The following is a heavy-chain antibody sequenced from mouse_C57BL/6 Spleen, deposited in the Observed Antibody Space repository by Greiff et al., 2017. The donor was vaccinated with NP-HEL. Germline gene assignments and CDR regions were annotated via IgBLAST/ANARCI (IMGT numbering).Heavy chain of an antibody. CDR1: GYTFTSYW. Sequence: VQLQQPGAELVRPGSSVKLSCKASGYTFTSYWMDWVKQRPGQGLEWIGNIYPSDSETHYNQKFKDKATLTVDKSSSTAYMQLSSLTSEDSAVYYCAREVITPGYFDVWGTGTTVTVSS. CDR3: AREVITPGYFDV. D-gene: IGHD1-1*01. J-gene: IGHJ1*03. CDR2: IYPSDSET. V-gene: IGHV1-61*01.